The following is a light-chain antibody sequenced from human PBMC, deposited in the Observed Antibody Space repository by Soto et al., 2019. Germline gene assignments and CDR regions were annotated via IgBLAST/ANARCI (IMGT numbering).Light chain of an antibody. CDR3: CSYAGSYTHVV. J-gene: IGLJ2*01. Sequence: QSALTQPRSVSGSPGQSVTISCTGTSSDVGGYNYVSWYQQHPGKAPKLMIYDVSKRPSGVPDRFSGSKSGNTASLTISGLQAEHEADYYCCSYAGSYTHVVFGGGTKVTVL. CDR1: SSDVGGYNY. V-gene: IGLV2-11*01. CDR2: DVS.